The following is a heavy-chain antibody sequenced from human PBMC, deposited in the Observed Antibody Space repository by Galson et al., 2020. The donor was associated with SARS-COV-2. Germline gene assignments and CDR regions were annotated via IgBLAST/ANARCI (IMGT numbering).Heavy chain of an antibody. J-gene: IGHJ4*02. V-gene: IGHV3-43D*04. Sequence: GGSLRLSCTASGFTFDDYAMHWVRQVPGKGLEWVSLISWDGGRTFYADSVRGRFTISRDNSRNSLYLRMNSLRPEDTAMYYCAKVGDSPAATGWYGAFDHWGQGTLVTVSS. CDR1: GFTFDDYA. CDR2: ISWDGGRT. D-gene: IGHD6-19*01. CDR3: AKVGDSPAATGWYGAFDH.